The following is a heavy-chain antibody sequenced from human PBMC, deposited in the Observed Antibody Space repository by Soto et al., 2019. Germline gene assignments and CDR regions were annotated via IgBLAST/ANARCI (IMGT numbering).Heavy chain of an antibody. Sequence: ASVKVSCKASGYTFTSYYMHWVRQAPGQGLEWMGIINPSGGSTSYAQKFQGRVTITADESTSTAYMELSSLRSEDTAVYYCARVGRDSSGYYYWGQGTLVTVSS. V-gene: IGHV1-46*01. CDR1: GYTFTSYY. CDR3: ARVGRDSSGYYY. D-gene: IGHD3-22*01. CDR2: INPSGGST. J-gene: IGHJ4*02.